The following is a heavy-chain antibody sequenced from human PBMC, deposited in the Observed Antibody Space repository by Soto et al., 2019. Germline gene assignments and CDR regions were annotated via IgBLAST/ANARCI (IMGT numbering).Heavy chain of an antibody. CDR2: ISAYNGNT. V-gene: IGHV1-18*01. Sequence: ASVKVSCKASGYTFTSYGISWVRQAPGQGLEWMGWISAYNGNTNYAQKLQGRVTMTTDTSTSTAYMELRSLRSDDTAAYYCARALGSYYYDSSGYYYYYYGMDVWGQGTTVTVSS. CDR1: GYTFTSYG. D-gene: IGHD3-22*01. CDR3: ARALGSYYYDSSGYYYYYYGMDV. J-gene: IGHJ6*02.